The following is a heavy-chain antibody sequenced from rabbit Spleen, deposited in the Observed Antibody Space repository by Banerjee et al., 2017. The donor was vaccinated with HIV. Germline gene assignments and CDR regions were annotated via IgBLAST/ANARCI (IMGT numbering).Heavy chain of an antibody. CDR3: ARDTGSSFTSNGMDL. J-gene: IGHJ6*01. CDR2: IGIAGGSP. V-gene: IGHV1S45*01. Sequence: QEQLVESGGGLVKPEGSLTLACKASGFSFSDRDVMCWVRQAPGKGLQWIACIGIAGGSPGYASWAKGRFTISKTSSTTVTLQMTSLTVADTATYFCARDTGSSFTSNGMDLWGPGTLVTVS. CDR1: GFSFSDRDV. D-gene: IGHD8-1*01.